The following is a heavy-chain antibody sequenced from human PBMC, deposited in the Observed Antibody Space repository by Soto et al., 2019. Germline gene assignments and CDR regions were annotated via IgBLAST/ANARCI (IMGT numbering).Heavy chain of an antibody. CDR1: GGSFKSGSYS. J-gene: IGHJ4*02. CDR2: VYHTGRT. V-gene: IGHV4-61*01. Sequence: QVQLQESGPGLVKPSETLSLTCTVSGGSFKSGSYSWSWIRQPPGKGLEWIGYVYHTGRTSYNPSLKSRVSISMDTYKNQVSPNLDSVTAADTAVYFCARDFAYFDSWGQGTLITVSS. D-gene: IGHD3-3*01. CDR3: ARDFAYFDS.